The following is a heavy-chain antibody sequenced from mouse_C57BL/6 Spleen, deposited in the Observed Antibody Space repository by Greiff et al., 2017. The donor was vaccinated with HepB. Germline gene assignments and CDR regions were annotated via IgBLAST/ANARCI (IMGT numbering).Heavy chain of an antibody. J-gene: IGHJ1*03. CDR2: IDPSDSET. V-gene: IGHV1-52*01. D-gene: IGHD2-4*01. CDR3: ARELYYDYPYFDV. CDR1: GYTFTSYW. Sequence: VQLQQPGAELVRPGSSVKLSCKASGYTFTSYWMHWVKQRPIQGLEWIGNIDPSDSETHYNQKFKDKATLTVDKSSSTAYMQLSSLTSEDSAVYYCARELYYDYPYFDVWGTGTTVTVSS.